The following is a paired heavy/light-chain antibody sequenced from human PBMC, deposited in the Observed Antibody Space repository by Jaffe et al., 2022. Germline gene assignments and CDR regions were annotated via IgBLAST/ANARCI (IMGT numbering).Heavy chain of an antibody. D-gene: IGHD3-10*01. CDR3: AKNYLRGRNFFDY. J-gene: IGHJ4*02. CDR1: GFTFSSYA. V-gene: IGHV3-23*01. Sequence: EVQLLESGGGLVQPGGSLRLSCAASGFTFSSYAMTWVRQAPGKGLEWVSYISDSGGLTYSADSVKGRFTISRDNSENTLYLQMNSLRAEDTAVYYCAKNYLRGRNFFDYWGQGTLVTVSS. CDR2: ISDSGGLT.
Light chain of an antibody. CDR3: QQFNSYPIT. V-gene: IGKV1-13*02. Sequence: AIQLTQSPSSLSASVGDRVTITCRASQGISSALAWYQQKPGKVPNLLIYDASSLESGVPSRFSGSGSGTDFTLTISSLQPEDFATYYCQQFNSYPITFGGGTKVEIQ. CDR2: DAS. J-gene: IGKJ4*01. CDR1: QGISSA.